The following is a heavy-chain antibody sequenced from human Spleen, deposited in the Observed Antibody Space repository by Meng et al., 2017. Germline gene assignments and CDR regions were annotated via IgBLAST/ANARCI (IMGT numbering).Heavy chain of an antibody. V-gene: IGHV4-61*01. CDR3: ARVFRGGVTATNFDF. D-gene: IGHD2-21*02. Sequence: QVRLQEQGPGLVGPSGALVRTCTVSGASVCIGNYFCSLIRQPPGKGLGWVGFIYYSGGTNYNPTLKSRVTISVDTSKNQFSLKLTSVTAADTAVYYCARVFRGGVTATNFDFWGQGTLVTVSS. CDR1: GASVCIGNYF. J-gene: IGHJ4*02. CDR2: IYYSGGT.